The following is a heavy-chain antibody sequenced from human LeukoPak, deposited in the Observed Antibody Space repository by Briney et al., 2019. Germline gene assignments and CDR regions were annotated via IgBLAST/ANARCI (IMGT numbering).Heavy chain of an antibody. CDR2: LSYDGRNK. V-gene: IGHV3-30*18. CDR1: GFTFSSYG. CDR3: AKDSDSYASDYYFDY. D-gene: IGHD5-18*01. J-gene: IGHJ4*02. Sequence: PGGSLRLSCAASGFTFSSYGMHWVRQAPGKGLEWLAVLSYDGRNKHYADSVKGRFTISRDNSKNTLYLQMNSLRAEDTAVYYCAKDSDSYASDYYFDYWGQGTLVTVSS.